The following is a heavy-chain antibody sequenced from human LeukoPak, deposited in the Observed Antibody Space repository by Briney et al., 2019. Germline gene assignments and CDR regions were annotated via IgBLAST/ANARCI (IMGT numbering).Heavy chain of an antibody. D-gene: IGHD3-9*01. V-gene: IGHV4-39*07. Sequence: PSETLPLTCTVSGGSISSGGYSWSWIRQPPGKGLEWIGEINHSGSTNYNPSLKSRVTISVDTSKNQFSLKLSSVTAADTAVYYCASARVLRYFDHASFDYWGQGTLVTVSS. CDR1: GGSISSGGYS. J-gene: IGHJ4*02. CDR3: ASARVLRYFDHASFDY. CDR2: INHSGST.